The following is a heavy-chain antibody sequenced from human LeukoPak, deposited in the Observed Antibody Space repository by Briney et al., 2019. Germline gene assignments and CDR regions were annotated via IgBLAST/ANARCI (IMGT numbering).Heavy chain of an antibody. Sequence: GESLKTSCKGSGYSFTSYWIGWVRQMPGKGLKWMGIIYPGDSDTRYSPSFQGQVTISADKSISTAYLQWSSLKASDTAMYYCARHFRMQRWLQSPFDYWGQGTLVTVSS. CDR3: ARHFRMQRWLQSPFDY. CDR1: GYSFTSYW. J-gene: IGHJ4*02. D-gene: IGHD5-24*01. CDR2: IYPGDSDT. V-gene: IGHV5-51*01.